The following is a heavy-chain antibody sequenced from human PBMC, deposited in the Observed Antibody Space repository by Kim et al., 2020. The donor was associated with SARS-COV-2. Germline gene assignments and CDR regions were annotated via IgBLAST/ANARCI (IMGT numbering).Heavy chain of an antibody. CDR3: AREVSLVYYDSSGYYFDY. V-gene: IGHV1-69*13. CDR2: IIPIFGTA. J-gene: IGHJ4*02. Sequence: SVKVSCKASGGTFSSYAISWVRQAPGQGLEWMGGIIPIFGTANYAQKFQGRVTITADESTSTAYMELSSPRSEDTAVYYCAREVSLVYYDSSGYYFDYWGQGTLVTVSS. CDR1: GGTFSSYA. D-gene: IGHD3-22*01.